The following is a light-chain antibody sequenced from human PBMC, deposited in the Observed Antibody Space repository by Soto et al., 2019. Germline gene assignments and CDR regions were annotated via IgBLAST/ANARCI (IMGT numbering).Light chain of an antibody. CDR3: QQSYSTPRT. V-gene: IGKV1-39*01. CDR2: AAS. Sequence: IHMTQSPSSLSASVGDRVTITCGASQGIRNDLGWYQQKPGKAPSLLIYAASSLQSGVPSRFSGSGYGTDFNLTISSLQPEDFATYYCQQSYSTPRTFGQGTKVDIK. J-gene: IGKJ1*01. CDR1: QGIRND.